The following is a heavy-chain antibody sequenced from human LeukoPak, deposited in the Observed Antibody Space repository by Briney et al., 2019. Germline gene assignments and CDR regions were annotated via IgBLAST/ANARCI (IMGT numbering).Heavy chain of an antibody. J-gene: IGHJ4*02. V-gene: IGHV1-18*01. CDR2: ISAYNGNT. CDR1: GYTFTSYG. D-gene: IGHD4-17*01. Sequence: ALVKVSCKASGYTFTSYGISWVRQAPGQGLEWMGWISAYNGNTNYAQKLQGRVTMTTDTSTSTAYMELRSLRSDDTAVYYCASGDDYGDYFPSFDYWGQGTLVTVSS. CDR3: ASGDDYGDYFPSFDY.